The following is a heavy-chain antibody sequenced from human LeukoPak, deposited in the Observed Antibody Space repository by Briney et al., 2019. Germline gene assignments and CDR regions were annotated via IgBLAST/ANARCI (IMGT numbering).Heavy chain of an antibody. CDR3: ARAGGGYDHGWGAFDI. D-gene: IGHD5-18*01. V-gene: IGHV1-2*02. J-gene: IGHJ3*02. CDR1: GYSFTGYY. CDR2: INPDSGGT. Sequence: ASVKVSCKSSGYSFTGYYLHWVRQAPGQGPEWMGWINPDSGGTSYPQNFQGRVAMTRDRSITTANMELSSLRSDDTAVYYCARAGGGYDHGWGAFDIWGQGTMVTVSS.